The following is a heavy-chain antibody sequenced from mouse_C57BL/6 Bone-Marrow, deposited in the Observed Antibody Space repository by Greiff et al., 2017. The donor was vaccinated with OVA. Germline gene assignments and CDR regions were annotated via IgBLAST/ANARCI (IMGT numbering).Heavy chain of an antibody. J-gene: IGHJ4*01. Sequence: VQLQQSGAELARPGASVKLSCKASGYTFTSYGISWVKQRTGQGLEWIGEIYPRSGNTYYNEKFKGKATLTAEKSSSTAYMELRSLTSEDSAVYFCAQIYYGNYRYAMDYWGQGTSVTVSS. CDR1: GYTFTSYG. V-gene: IGHV1-81*01. CDR3: AQIYYGNYRYAMDY. CDR2: IYPRSGNT. D-gene: IGHD2-1*01.